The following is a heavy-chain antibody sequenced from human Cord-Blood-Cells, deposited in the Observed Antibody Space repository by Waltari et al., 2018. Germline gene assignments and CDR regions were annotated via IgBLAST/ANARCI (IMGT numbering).Heavy chain of an antibody. J-gene: IGHJ5*02. Sequence: QVQLQESGPGLVKPSGTLSLTCAVSGGSISSSNWWSWVRQPPGKGLEWIGEIYHSGSTNYNAALKRRVTISVGKSKNQFSLKLSSVTAADSAVYYWAGGGIVVVPAAMDGNWFDPWGQGTLVTVSS. D-gene: IGHD2-2*01. CDR2: IYHSGST. V-gene: IGHV4-4*02. CDR1: GGSISSSNW. CDR3: AGGGIVVVPAAMDGNWFDP.